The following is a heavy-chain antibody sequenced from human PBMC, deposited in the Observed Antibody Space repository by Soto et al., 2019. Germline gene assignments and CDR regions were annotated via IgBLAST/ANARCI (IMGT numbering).Heavy chain of an antibody. CDR1: GFTFSSYS. J-gene: IGHJ4*02. V-gene: IGHV3-21*01. CDR2: ISSSSSYI. D-gene: IGHD6-19*01. CDR3: ARDLFSGYSSGWLARGY. Sequence: GGSLRLSCAASGFTFSSYSMNWVRQAPGKGLEWVSSISSSSSYIYYADSVKGRFTISRDNAKNSLYLQMNSLRAEDTAVYYCARDLFSGYSSGWLARGYWGQGTLVTVSS.